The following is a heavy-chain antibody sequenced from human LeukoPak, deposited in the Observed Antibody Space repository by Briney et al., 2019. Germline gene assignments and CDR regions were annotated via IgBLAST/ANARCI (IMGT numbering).Heavy chain of an antibody. CDR1: GYSISSGYY. V-gene: IGHV4-38-2*02. CDR2: IYHSGST. D-gene: IGHD3-9*01. J-gene: IGHJ4*02. CDR3: ARGGGYDKFDY. Sequence: SETLSLTCTVSGYSISSGYYWGWIRQPPGKGLEWIGSIYHSGSTYYNPSLQSRLTISVDTSKNQFSLKLNSVTAADTAIYYCARGGGYDKFDYWGQGTLVTVSS.